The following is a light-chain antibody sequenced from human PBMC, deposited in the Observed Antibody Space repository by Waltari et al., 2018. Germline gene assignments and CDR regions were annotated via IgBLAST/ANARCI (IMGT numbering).Light chain of an antibody. CDR2: GNN. CDR3: AAWDDSLYGRV. V-gene: IGLV1-44*01. CDR1: SSNIPVNT. Sequence: QSALTQPPSAPGTPGQTVSISRSGGSSNIPVNTVNCYQQLPGMAPHLLINGNNQRPSGVPDRCSGSKSGTSASLAISGLQSEDEADYYCAAWDDSLYGRVFGGGTKLTVL. J-gene: IGLJ2*01.